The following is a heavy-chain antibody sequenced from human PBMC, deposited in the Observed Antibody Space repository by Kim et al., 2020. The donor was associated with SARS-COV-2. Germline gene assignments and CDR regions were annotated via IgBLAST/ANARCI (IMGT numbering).Heavy chain of an antibody. J-gene: IGHJ6*04. CDR2: IKYSGST. CDR3: ARLCLGRVPAAGGGRDHGMDV. CDR1: GGSFSGYY. D-gene: IGHD2-15*01. V-gene: IGHV4-34*01. Sequence: SETLSLTCAAYGGSFSGYYWSWIRQPPGKGLEWIGEIKYSGSTNHNPSPKSRVTISVDTSKNQSPLMLSSVTAADTAGYYCARLCLGRVPAAGGGRDHGMDVCGDGTTVTVSS.